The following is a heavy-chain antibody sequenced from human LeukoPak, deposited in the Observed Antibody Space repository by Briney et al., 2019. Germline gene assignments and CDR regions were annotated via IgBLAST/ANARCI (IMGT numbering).Heavy chain of an antibody. J-gene: IGHJ5*02. CDR1: GYTFTSYD. Sequence: ASVKVSCKASGYTFTSYDINWVRQATGQGLEWMGYMSPSNGYAKFGQRFQGRVTMTRNTSTSTAYMELSSLRSEDTAVYYCARVTSGARYNWFDAWGPGTLVTVSS. CDR2: MSPSNGYA. D-gene: IGHD1-26*01. CDR3: ARVTSGARYNWFDA. V-gene: IGHV1-8*01.